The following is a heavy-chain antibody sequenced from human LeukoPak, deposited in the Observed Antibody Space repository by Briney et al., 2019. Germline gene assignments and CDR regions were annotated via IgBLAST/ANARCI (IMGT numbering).Heavy chain of an antibody. CDR3: AKRLYCYDSSGYHFDY. CDR1: GFTFSIYD. V-gene: IGHV3-23*01. CDR2: ISCSGGST. J-gene: IGHJ4*02. Sequence: GGSLRLSCAASGFTFSIYDMSWVRQAPGKGLEWVSAISCSGGSTYYADSVKGRFTISRDNSKNTLYLQMNSQRAEDTAVYYCAKRLYCYDSSGYHFDYWGQGALVTVSS. D-gene: IGHD3-22*01.